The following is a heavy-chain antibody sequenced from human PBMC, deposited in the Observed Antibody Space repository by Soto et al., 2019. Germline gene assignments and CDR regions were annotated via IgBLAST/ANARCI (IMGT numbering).Heavy chain of an antibody. CDR3: AKDRDIVATTPFDY. Sequence: GGSLRLSCAASGFTFSSYGMHWVRQAPGKGLEWVAVISYDGSNKYYADSVKGRFTISRDNSKNTLYLQMNSLRAEDTAVYYCAKDRDIVATTPFDYWGQGTPVTVSS. J-gene: IGHJ4*02. V-gene: IGHV3-30*18. D-gene: IGHD5-12*01. CDR2: ISYDGSNK. CDR1: GFTFSSYG.